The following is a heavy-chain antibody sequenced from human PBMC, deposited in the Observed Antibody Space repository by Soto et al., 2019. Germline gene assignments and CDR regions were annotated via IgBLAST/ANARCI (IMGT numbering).Heavy chain of an antibody. Sequence: TGGSLRLSCAASGFTFSTSAMHWVRQAPGKGLEWVAAITYDGSNEFYADSVKGRFTISRDNSRNTLFLQMNSLRGEDTAVYYCASQGYCSGTSCHTSFDYWGQGSLVTVSS. V-gene: IGHV3-30-3*01. CDR1: GFTFSTSA. D-gene: IGHD2-2*02. J-gene: IGHJ4*02. CDR3: ASQGYCSGTSCHTSFDY. CDR2: ITYDGSNE.